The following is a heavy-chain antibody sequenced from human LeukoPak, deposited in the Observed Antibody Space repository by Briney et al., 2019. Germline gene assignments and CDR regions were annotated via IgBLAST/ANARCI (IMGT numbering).Heavy chain of an antibody. CDR2: ISGSGINT. CDR1: GFTFTNYA. Sequence: GGSLRLSCAASGFTFTNYAMTWVRQAPGKGLEWVSVISGSGINTYYADSVKGRFTISRDNSKNTLYLQMNSLRAEDTAVYYCAKGRITAGATGYWGQGTLVTVSS. V-gene: IGHV3-23*01. D-gene: IGHD6-13*01. CDR3: AKGRITAGATGY. J-gene: IGHJ4*02.